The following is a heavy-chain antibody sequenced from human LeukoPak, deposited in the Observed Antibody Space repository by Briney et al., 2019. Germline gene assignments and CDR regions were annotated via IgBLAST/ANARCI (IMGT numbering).Heavy chain of an antibody. CDR2: IYHSGST. J-gene: IGHJ4*02. V-gene: IGHV4-38-2*01. Sequence: SETLSLTCAVSGYSISSGYYWGWIRQPPGKGLEWIGSIYHSGSTYYNPSLKSRVTISVDTSKNQFTLKLSSVTAADTAVYYCARLGITMIASSSPPDHWGQGTLVTVSS. D-gene: IGHD3-22*01. CDR1: GYSISSGYY. CDR3: ARLGITMIASSSPPDH.